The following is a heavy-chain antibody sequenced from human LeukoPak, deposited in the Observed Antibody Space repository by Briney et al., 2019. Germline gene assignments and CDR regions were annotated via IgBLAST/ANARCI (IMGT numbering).Heavy chain of an antibody. V-gene: IGHV3-7*03. CDR1: RFTSSSFW. CDR2: INKDGSEK. J-gene: IGHJ6*02. Sequence: GGSLRLSCAASRFTSSSFWMSWVRQAPGKGLEWVANINKDGSEKFYGDSAKGRFTISRDNAKNSLYLQMNSLRAEDTAVYYCAREGVATNRRCYSCGMDVWGQGTTVSVSS. D-gene: IGHD5-24*01. CDR3: AREGVATNRRCYSCGMDV.